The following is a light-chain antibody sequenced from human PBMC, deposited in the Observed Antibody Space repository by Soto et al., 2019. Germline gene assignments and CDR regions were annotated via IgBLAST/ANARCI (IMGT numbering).Light chain of an antibody. V-gene: IGKV3-20*01. CDR1: QSVSTNF. CDR3: QQYGRTSWT. Sequence: EIVLTQSPGTLSLSPGEGATLSCRASQSVSTNFFAWYQQKPGQAPRLLIYGASNRATGIPDRFSGSGSGTDFTLTISRLEPDDFALYYCQQYGRTSWTFGQGTKVEIK. CDR2: GAS. J-gene: IGKJ1*01.